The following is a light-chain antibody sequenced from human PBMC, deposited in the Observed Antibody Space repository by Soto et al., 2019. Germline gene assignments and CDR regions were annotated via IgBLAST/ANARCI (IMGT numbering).Light chain of an antibody. Sequence: DIVLTQSQGTLSLSPGESATLSCRASQSVSSSYLAWYQQKPGQAPRLLIYGASSRATGIPDRFSGSGSGTDFTLTISRLEPEDFAVYYCQQYGSSLITFGQGTRLEIK. CDR3: QQYGSSLIT. J-gene: IGKJ5*01. CDR2: GAS. V-gene: IGKV3-20*01. CDR1: QSVSSSY.